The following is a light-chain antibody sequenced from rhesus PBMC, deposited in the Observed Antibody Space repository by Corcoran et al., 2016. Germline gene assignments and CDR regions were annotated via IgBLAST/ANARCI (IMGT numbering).Light chain of an antibody. CDR3: PQYSSSPYS. CDR1: QSISSW. J-gene: IGKJ2*01. CDR2: KAS. V-gene: IGKV1-22*01. Sequence: DIQMTQSPSSLSASVGDTVTITCRSSQSISSWLAWYQQKPGKAPKLLIHKASSLQSGVPSRFSGSGSGTDFTLTISSLQSEDFATYYCPQYSSSPYSFGQGTKVEIK.